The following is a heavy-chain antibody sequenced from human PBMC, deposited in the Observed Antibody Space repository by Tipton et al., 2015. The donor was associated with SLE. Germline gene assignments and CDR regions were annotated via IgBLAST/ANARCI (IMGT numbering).Heavy chain of an antibody. CDR3: ARVSEGMVRELDY. CDR1: GYSISSGYY. V-gene: IGHV4-38-2*01. Sequence: TLSLTCAVSGYSISSGYYWGWIRQPPGKGLEWIGYIYYSGSTNYNPSLKSRVTISVDTSKNQFSLKLSSVTAADTAVYYCARVSEGMVRELDYWGQGTLVTVSS. CDR2: IYYSGST. J-gene: IGHJ4*02. D-gene: IGHD3-10*01.